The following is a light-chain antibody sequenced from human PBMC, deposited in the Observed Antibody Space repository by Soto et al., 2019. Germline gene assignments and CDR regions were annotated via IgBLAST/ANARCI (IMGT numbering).Light chain of an antibody. CDR3: QQYGSSPLT. Sequence: EIVLTQSPGTLSLSPGERATLSCRASQSVSSNYLAWYQQKPGQAPGLLIYRASSRATGIPDRFSGSGSGTDFTLTISRLEPEDFAVYYCQQYGSSPLTFGGGTKVEIK. CDR2: RAS. CDR1: QSVSSNY. J-gene: IGKJ4*01. V-gene: IGKV3-20*01.